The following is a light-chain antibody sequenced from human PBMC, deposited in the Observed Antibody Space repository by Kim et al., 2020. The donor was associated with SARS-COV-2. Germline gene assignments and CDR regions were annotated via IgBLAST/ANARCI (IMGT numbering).Light chain of an antibody. CDR3: KQYSNWYT. CDR2: SAS. J-gene: IGKJ2*01. CDR1: QSISNK. Sequence: LSVAPGEGVTHSCRYSQSISNKLAWLQQRHGQAPRLLIFSASTRATGIPARFSGSGSETEFTLTISSLQPEDFAVYYCKQYSNWYTFGQGTKLEI. V-gene: IGKV3-15*01.